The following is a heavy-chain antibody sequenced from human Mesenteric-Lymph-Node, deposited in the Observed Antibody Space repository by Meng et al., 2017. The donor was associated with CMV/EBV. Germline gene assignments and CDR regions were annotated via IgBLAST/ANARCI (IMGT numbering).Heavy chain of an antibody. J-gene: IGHJ6*02. CDR3: ARETGSSTWVYYFYGMDV. Sequence: SLKISCAASGFSFSGYGMHWVRQAPGKGLEWVAVLSYDTSDKYYADSVKGRFTISRDNSKNTLYLQMNSLRTEDTAVYYCARETGSSTWVYYFYGMDVWGQGTTVTVSS. V-gene: IGHV3-30*19. CDR2: LSYDTSDK. CDR1: GFSFSGYG. D-gene: IGHD6-13*01.